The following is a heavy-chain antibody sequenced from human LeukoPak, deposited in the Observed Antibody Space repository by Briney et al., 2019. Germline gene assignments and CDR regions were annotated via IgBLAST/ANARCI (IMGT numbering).Heavy chain of an antibody. Sequence: GGSLRLSCAASGFTFNSYAMSWVRQAPWERLQWVSGISDSGGNTYYADSVKGRFTISRDNSKKTLYLQMNSLRAEDTAVYYCAKGKVNHDGALDAWGQGTLVTVSS. CDR3: AKGKVNHDGALDA. CDR1: GFTFNSYA. J-gene: IGHJ3*01. V-gene: IGHV3-23*01. D-gene: IGHD2-21*01. CDR2: ISDSGGNT.